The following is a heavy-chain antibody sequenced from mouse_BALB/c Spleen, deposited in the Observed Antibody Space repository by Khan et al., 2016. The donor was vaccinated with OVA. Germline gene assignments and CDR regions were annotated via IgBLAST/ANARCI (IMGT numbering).Heavy chain of an antibody. Sequence: EVQGVESGGGLVKPGGSLKLSCAASGFTFSNYAMSWVRQTPEKRLEWVASISSGGNTYYLDSVKGRFTISRDNVRNILYLQMSSLRSEDTAMYYCARGYGDFVNPHYAMDYWGQGTSVTVSS. J-gene: IGHJ4*01. CDR3: ARGYGDFVNPHYAMDY. D-gene: IGHD2-13*01. V-gene: IGHV5-6-5*01. CDR1: GFTFSNYA. CDR2: ISSGGNT.